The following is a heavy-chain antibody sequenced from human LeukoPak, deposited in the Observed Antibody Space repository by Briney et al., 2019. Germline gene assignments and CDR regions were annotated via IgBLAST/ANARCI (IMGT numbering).Heavy chain of an antibody. CDR1: GYTFTTYY. D-gene: IGHD4-23*01. V-gene: IGHV1-46*01. J-gene: IGHJ4*02. Sequence: ASVKVSCKASGYTFTTYYIHWVRQAPGQGLEWMGTINPSAGNRNYAQKFRGRVTMTRDTSTSTVYMELSSLRSEDTAVYYCARDQGGNPFRLDYWGQGTLVTVSS. CDR2: INPSAGNR. CDR3: ARDQGGNPFRLDY.